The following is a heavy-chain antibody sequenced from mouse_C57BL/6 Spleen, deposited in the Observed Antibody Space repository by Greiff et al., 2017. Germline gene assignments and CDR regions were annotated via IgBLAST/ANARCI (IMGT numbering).Heavy chain of an antibody. CDR1: GYTFTSYW. CDR3: ARSDGSSYVEY. Sequence: QVQLQQPGAELVKPGASVKLSCKASGYTFTSYWMQWVKQRPGQGLEWIGEIDPSDSYTNYNQKFKGKATLTVDTSSSTAYMQLSSLTSEDSAVYYCARSDGSSYVEYWGQGTTLTVSS. D-gene: IGHD1-1*01. J-gene: IGHJ2*01. CDR2: IDPSDSYT. V-gene: IGHV1-50*01.